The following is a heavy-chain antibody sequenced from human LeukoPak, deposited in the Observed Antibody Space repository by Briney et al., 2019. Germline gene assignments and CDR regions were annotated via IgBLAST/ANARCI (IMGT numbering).Heavy chain of an antibody. CDR2: ISSSSSYI. CDR1: GFTFSSYS. CDR3: ARPGGYCSGGSCYSLWDTAMTASFDY. Sequence: GGSLRLSCAASGFTFSSYSMNWVRQAPGKGLEWVSSISSSSSYIYYADSVKGRFTISRDNAKNSLYLQMNSLRAEDTAVYYCARPGGYCSGGSCYSLWDTAMTASFDYWGQGTPVTVSS. D-gene: IGHD2-15*01. J-gene: IGHJ4*02. V-gene: IGHV3-21*01.